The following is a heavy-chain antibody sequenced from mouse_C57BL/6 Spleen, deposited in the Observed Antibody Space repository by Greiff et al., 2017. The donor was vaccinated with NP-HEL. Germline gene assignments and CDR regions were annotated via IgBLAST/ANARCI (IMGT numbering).Heavy chain of an antibody. CDR2: IYPGSGST. CDR3: ARNGDLYGSEDY. Sequence: QVQLQQPGAELVKPGASVTMSCKASGYTFTSYWITWVKQRPGQGLEWIGDIYPGSGSTNYNEKFKSKATLTVDTSSSTAYMQLSSLTSEDSAVYYCARNGDLYGSEDYWGQGTTLTVSS. J-gene: IGHJ2*01. V-gene: IGHV1-55*01. D-gene: IGHD1-1*01. CDR1: GYTFTSYW.